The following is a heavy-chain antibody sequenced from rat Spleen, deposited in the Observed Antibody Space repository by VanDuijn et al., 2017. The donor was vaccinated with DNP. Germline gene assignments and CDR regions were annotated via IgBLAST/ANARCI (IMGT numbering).Heavy chain of an antibody. CDR3: AKGGDYGGFDY. CDR1: GFTFSDFP. D-gene: IGHD1-11*01. V-gene: IGHV5-46*01. Sequence: EVQLVESGGGLVQPGGSMKLSCAASGFTFSDFPMAWVRQTPPKGLEWFATISTSGSRTYYPDSVKGRFTISRDNAKSSLYLQMNSLRSEDTATYYCAKGGDYGGFDYWGQGVMVTVSS. J-gene: IGHJ2*01. CDR2: ISTSGSRT.